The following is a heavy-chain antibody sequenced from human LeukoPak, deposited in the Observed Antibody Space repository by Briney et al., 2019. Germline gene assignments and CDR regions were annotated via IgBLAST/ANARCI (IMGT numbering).Heavy chain of an antibody. V-gene: IGHV4-4*07. Sequence: SETLSLTCTVSGGSISNYYWNWIRQPAGKELEWIGRIYTSGSTNYNPSLKSRLTMSMDTSKNQFSLRLSSVTAADTAVYYCAREGGSYRPLDYSGQGTLVTVSS. CDR2: IYTSGST. D-gene: IGHD3-16*02. J-gene: IGHJ4*01. CDR3: AREGGSYRPLDY. CDR1: GGSISNYY.